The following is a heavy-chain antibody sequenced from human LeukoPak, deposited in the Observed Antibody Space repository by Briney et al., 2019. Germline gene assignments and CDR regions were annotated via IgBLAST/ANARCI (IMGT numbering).Heavy chain of an antibody. D-gene: IGHD1-26*01. V-gene: IGHV4-59*06. CDR3: ARVSGSSADY. Sequence: SETLSLTCTVSGGSISSYYWSWIRQPPGKGLEWVGYIYYSGSTYYNPSLKSRVTISVDTSKNQFSLKLSSVTAADTAVYYCARVSGSSADYWGQGTLVTVSS. CDR1: GGSISSYY. J-gene: IGHJ4*02. CDR2: IYYSGST.